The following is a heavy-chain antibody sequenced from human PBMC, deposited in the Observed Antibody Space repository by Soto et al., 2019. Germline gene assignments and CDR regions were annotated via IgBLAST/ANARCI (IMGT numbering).Heavy chain of an antibody. CDR1: GFTFSSYA. CDR3: AKSSPSRYPNPYYFDY. V-gene: IGHV3-23*01. CDR2: ISGSGGST. J-gene: IGHJ4*02. D-gene: IGHD3-9*01. Sequence: GGSLRLSCAASGFTFSSYAMSWVRQAPGKGLEWVSAISGSGGSTYYADSVKGRFTISRDNSKNTLYLQMNSLRAEDTAVYYCAKSSPSRYPNPYYFDYWGQGTLVTVSS.